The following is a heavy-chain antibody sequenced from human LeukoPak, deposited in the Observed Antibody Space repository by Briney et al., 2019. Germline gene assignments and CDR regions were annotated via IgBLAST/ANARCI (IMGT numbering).Heavy chain of an antibody. V-gene: IGHV3-66*01. J-gene: IGHJ4*02. Sequence: GGSLRLSCAASGLSVSHNYMTWVRKAPGKGLQWVSMIRSDTGTDYADSVKGRFTISRDSSNNTLFLQMNSLRAEDTAVYYCAKDSPHLSLLWFGMLDYWGQGTLVTVSS. CDR3: AKDSPHLSLLWFGMLDY. CDR1: GLSVSHNY. CDR2: IRSDTGT. D-gene: IGHD3-10*01.